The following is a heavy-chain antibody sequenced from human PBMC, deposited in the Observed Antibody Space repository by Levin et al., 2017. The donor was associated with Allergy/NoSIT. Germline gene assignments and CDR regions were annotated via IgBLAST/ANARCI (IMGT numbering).Heavy chain of an antibody. CDR1: GFTFSSYA. CDR2: ISYDGSNK. V-gene: IGHV3-30-3*01. CDR3: ARDSDY. Sequence: GGSLRLSCAASGFTFSSYAMHWVRQAPGKGLEWVAVISYDGSNKYYADSVKGRFTISRDNSKNTLYLQMNSLRAEDTAVYYCARDSDYWGQGTLVTVSS. J-gene: IGHJ4*02.